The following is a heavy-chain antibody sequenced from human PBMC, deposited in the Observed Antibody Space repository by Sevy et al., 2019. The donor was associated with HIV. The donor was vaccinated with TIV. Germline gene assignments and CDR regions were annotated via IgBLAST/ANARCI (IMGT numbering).Heavy chain of an antibody. D-gene: IGHD6-13*01. CDR2: TYYRSKWYN. CDR3: ARGAGSSWYTYFDY. V-gene: IGHV6-1*01. J-gene: IGHJ4*02. CDR1: GDSVSSNSAA. Sequence: SETLSLTCAISGDSVSSNSAAWNWIRQSPSRGLEWLGRTYYRSKWYNDYAVSVKSRITINPDTSKNQFSLQLNSVTPEATAVYYCARGAGSSWYTYFDYWGQGTLVTVSS.